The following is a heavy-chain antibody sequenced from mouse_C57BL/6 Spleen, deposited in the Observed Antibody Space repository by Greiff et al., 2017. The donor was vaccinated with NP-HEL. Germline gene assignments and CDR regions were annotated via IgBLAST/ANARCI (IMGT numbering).Heavy chain of an antibody. CDR2: IHPNSGST. CDR1: GYTFTSYW. D-gene: IGHD1-1*01. CDR3: ARPGGSSYGGAMDY. Sequence: QVQLQRPGAELVKPGASVKLSCKASGYTFTSYWMHWVKQRPGQGLEWIGMIHPNSGSTNYNEKFKSKATLTVDKSSSTAYMQLSSLTSEDSAVYYCARPGGSSYGGAMDYWGQGTSVTVAS. J-gene: IGHJ4*01. V-gene: IGHV1-64*01.